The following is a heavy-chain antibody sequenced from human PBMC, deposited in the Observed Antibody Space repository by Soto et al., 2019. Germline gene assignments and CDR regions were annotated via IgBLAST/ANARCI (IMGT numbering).Heavy chain of an antibody. Sequence: PGGSLRLSCAASGFTFSSYAMHWVRQAPGKGLEWVAVISYDGSNKYYADSVKGRFTISRDNSKNTLYLQMNSLRAEDTAVYYCARALYDSSGYYYSVVDYWGQGTLVTV. CDR3: ARALYDSSGYYYSVVDY. V-gene: IGHV3-30-3*01. CDR2: ISYDGSNK. D-gene: IGHD3-22*01. J-gene: IGHJ4*02. CDR1: GFTFSSYA.